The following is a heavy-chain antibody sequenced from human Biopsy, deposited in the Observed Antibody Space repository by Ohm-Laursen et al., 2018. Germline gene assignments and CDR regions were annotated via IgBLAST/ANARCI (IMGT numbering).Heavy chain of an antibody. CDR2: ISPKSGGT. V-gene: IGHV1-2*02. Sequence: AASVKVSCKSSGYSFTKYYINWVRQAPGQGLEWMGWISPKSGGTNYAQKFQGNITMTKNTSMSTAYMEMSRLRSDDTAVYYCALQSVAQMKNFDYWGQGTLVTVSS. D-gene: IGHD6-19*01. CDR3: ALQSVAQMKNFDY. CDR1: GYSFTKYY. J-gene: IGHJ4*02.